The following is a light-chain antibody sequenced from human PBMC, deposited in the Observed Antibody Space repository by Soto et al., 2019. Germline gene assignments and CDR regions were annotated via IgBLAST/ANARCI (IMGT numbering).Light chain of an antibody. CDR1: QDIRNT. CDR2: AAS. CDR3: LQYYNFSWT. J-gene: IGKJ1*01. Sequence: VGDRVTLSCXASQDIRNTLAWYQQKPGEAPKLLIFAASNLQSGVPSRFSGSGSVTDFTLAITGLQPEDFATYYCLQYYNFSWTFGQGTKVDIK. V-gene: IGKV1-6*02.